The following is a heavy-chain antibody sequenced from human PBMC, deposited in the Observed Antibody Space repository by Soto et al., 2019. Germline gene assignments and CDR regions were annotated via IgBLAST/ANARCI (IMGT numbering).Heavy chain of an antibody. J-gene: IGHJ6*02. CDR2: ISYDGSNK. CDR3: AKGLLGPTKQPGYYYYGMDV. V-gene: IGHV3-30*18. Sequence: QVQLVESGGGVVQPGRSLRLSCAASGFTFSSYGMHWVRQAPGKGLEWVAVISYDGSNKYYADSVKGRFTISRDNSKNTMYLQMNSLRAEDTAVYYCAKGLLGPTKQPGYYYYGMDVWGQGTTVTVSS. CDR1: GFTFSSYG. D-gene: IGHD1-1*01.